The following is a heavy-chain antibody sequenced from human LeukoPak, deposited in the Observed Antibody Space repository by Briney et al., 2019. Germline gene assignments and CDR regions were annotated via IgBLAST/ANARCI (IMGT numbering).Heavy chain of an antibody. CDR2: MNPNSGNT. V-gene: IGHV1-8*02. CDR3: ARSLSVGRSFDWLSQKFHSWFDP. CDR1: GYNFTSHD. J-gene: IGHJ5*02. Sequence: ASVKVSCKASGYNFTSHDINWVRQATGQGLEWMGWMNPNSGNTGYAQKFQGRVTMTRDTSINTAYMELSSLRSEDTAVYYCARSLSVGRSFDWLSQKFHSWFDPWGQGTLVTVSS. D-gene: IGHD3-9*01.